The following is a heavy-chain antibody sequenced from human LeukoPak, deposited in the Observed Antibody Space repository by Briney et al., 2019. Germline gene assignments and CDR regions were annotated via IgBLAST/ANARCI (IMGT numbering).Heavy chain of an antibody. CDR3: ARGYSSSWFDY. Sequence: SETLSLTCAVYGGSFSGYYWSWIRQPPGKGLEWIGEINHSGSTNYNPSLKSRVTISVDTSKNQSSLKLSSVTAADTAVYYCARGYSSSWFDYWGQGTLVTVSS. V-gene: IGHV4-34*01. D-gene: IGHD6-6*01. CDR1: GGSFSGYY. CDR2: INHSGST. J-gene: IGHJ4*02.